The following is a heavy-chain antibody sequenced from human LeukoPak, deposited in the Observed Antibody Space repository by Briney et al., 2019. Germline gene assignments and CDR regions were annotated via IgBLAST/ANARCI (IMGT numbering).Heavy chain of an antibody. CDR1: GLAFSVYS. Sequence: CLSHSCEASGLAFSVYSMRCVCEIPGQRLVWFSQTNSDETSSTSADSVKGRFTISRDNANNTLYLQMNSLRAEDTAVYHCARVPVYYYYMDVWGKGTTATVSS. J-gene: IGHJ6*03. CDR3: ARVPVYYYYMDV. CDR2: TNSDETSS. V-gene: IGHV3-74*01.